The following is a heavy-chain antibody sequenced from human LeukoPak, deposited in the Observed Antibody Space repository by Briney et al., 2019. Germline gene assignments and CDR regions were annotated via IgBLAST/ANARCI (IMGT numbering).Heavy chain of an antibody. Sequence: PGGSLRLSCAASGFTFSSYDMHWVRQAPGKGLEWVAVISYDGSNKYYADSVKGRFTISRDNSKNTLYLQMNSPRAEDTAVYYCAKDQYSSGWLDIWGQGTMVTVSS. V-gene: IGHV3-30*18. D-gene: IGHD6-19*01. CDR3: AKDQYSSGWLDI. CDR2: ISYDGSNK. CDR1: GFTFSSYD. J-gene: IGHJ3*02.